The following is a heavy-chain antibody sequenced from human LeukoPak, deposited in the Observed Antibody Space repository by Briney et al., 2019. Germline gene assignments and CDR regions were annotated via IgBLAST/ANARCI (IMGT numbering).Heavy chain of an antibody. CDR1: GFTFSNYW. CDR2: INPDGSNT. Sequence: GGSLRLSCAASGFTFSNYWMHWVRQDPGKGLVWVSYINPDGSNTNYADSVKGRFTISRDNAKNALYLQMNSLRAKDTAVYYCAKDLHYGSADYWGQGTLVTVSS. D-gene: IGHD3-10*01. CDR3: AKDLHYGSADY. V-gene: IGHV3-74*01. J-gene: IGHJ4*02.